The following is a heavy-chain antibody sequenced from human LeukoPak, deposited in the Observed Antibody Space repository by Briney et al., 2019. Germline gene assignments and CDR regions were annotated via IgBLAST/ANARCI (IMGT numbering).Heavy chain of an antibody. CDR1: GFTFSTYS. CDR3: AKAQWLPLDYYYMDV. J-gene: IGHJ6*03. Sequence: SGGSLRLSCAASGFTFSTYSMNWVRQAPGKGLEWVSTISGSGDYTYYADSVKGRFTISRDNSKNTLYLQMNSLRAEDTAVYYCAKAQWLPLDYYYMDVWGKGTTVTISS. CDR2: ISGSGDYT. D-gene: IGHD6-19*01. V-gene: IGHV3-23*01.